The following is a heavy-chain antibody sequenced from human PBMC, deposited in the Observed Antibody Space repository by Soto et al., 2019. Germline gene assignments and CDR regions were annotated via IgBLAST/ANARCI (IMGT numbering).Heavy chain of an antibody. CDR2: IYYSGRT. V-gene: IGHV4-30-4*01. Sequence: QVQLQESGPGLVKPSQTLSLTCTVSGGSISSGDYYWSWIRQPPGKGLEWIGYIYYSGRTYYNPSLKSRVTISVDTSKNQFSLKLSSVTAADTAVYYGAREGGPGIAARPRYYYGMDVWGQGTTVTVSS. CDR3: AREGGPGIAARPRYYYGMDV. CDR1: GGSISSGDYY. J-gene: IGHJ6*02. D-gene: IGHD6-6*01.